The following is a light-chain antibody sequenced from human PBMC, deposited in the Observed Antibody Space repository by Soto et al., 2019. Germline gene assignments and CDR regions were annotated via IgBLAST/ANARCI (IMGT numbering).Light chain of an antibody. J-gene: IGKJ1*01. V-gene: IGKV1-39*01. CDR3: QQSYSTPPWT. CDR1: QSIVTY. Sequence: DIQMTQSPSSLSASVWDRFNITFRASQSIVTYLNWYLQKPGKAPKLLIYAASNLQSGVPSRFSGSGSGTDFTLTISSLQPEDFATYFCQQSYSTPPWTFGQGTKVDI. CDR2: AAS.